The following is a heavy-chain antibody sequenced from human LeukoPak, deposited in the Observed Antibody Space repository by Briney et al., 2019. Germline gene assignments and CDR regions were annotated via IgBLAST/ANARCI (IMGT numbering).Heavy chain of an antibody. D-gene: IGHD4-17*01. CDR2: MNPNSGNT. CDR3: ARGPRDYGDAYFDY. V-gene: IGHV1-8*01. CDR1: GYTFTSYD. J-gene: IGHJ4*02. Sequence: ASVKVSCKASGYTFTSYDINWVRQATGQGLEWMGWMNPNSGNTGYAQKFQGRVTMTRNTSISTAYTELSSLRSEDTAVYYCARGPRDYGDAYFDYWGQGTLVTVSS.